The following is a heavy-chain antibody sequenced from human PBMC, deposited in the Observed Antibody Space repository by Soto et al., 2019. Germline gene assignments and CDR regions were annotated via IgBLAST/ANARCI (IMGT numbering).Heavy chain of an antibody. CDR2: LSDSGDSI. Sequence: EVQLLESGGGLVQPGRSLRLSCTASGFTFSSHAMTWVRQAPGKGLEWVSGLSDSGDSIYYADSVKGRFTIYRYNSMNTLYLQMNTLRVEDTAVYYCAKVSSSWYAGFFDLWGQGTLVTVSS. J-gene: IGHJ4*02. V-gene: IGHV3-23*01. D-gene: IGHD6-13*01. CDR3: AKVSSSWYAGFFDL. CDR1: GFTFSSHA.